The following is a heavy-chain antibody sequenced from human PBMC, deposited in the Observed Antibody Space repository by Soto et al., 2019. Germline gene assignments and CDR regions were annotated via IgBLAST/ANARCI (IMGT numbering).Heavy chain of an antibody. J-gene: IGHJ4*02. V-gene: IGHV3-30-3*01. CDR2: MSSDGSNS. CDR3: ARGPPPGGDTSGLDS. Sequence: LRLSCAASGFTISSFVMHWVRQAPGKGLEWVALMSSDGSNSYYIDSVEGRFSLSRDNPRNTLYLQMKSLRPEDTALYYCARGPPPGGDTSGLDSRGRGTLVTVSS. D-gene: IGHD2-15*01. CDR1: GFTISSFV.